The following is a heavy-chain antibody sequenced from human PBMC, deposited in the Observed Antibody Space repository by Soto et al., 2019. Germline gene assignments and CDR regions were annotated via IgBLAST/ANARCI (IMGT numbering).Heavy chain of an antibody. CDR1: GFTFSSYA. Sequence: EVQLLESGGGLVQPGESLRLSCAVSGFTFSSYAMSWVRQATGKGLEWVSVISGSDDSTCYADSVKGRFTIARDNSKNTLYLQMNSKRADDTAVYYCAKRSSSSTFDYWGQGTLVTVSS. J-gene: IGHJ4*02. D-gene: IGHD6-6*01. CDR2: ISGSDDST. CDR3: AKRSSSSTFDY. V-gene: IGHV3-23*01.